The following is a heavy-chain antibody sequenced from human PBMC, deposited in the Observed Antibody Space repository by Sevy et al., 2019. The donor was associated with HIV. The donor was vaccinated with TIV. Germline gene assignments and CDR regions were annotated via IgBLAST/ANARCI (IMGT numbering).Heavy chain of an antibody. Sequence: GGSLRLSCEASGFTFSSYWMSWVRQAPGKGLEWVANIKEDGSVKYYVESVKGRFTISRDNAKNSVYLQMNSLRAEDXXXXXXXXXXGAAGSYXGLGTLVTVS. J-gene: IGHJ4*02. CDR3: XXXXGAAGSY. V-gene: IGHV3-7*01. CDR1: GFTFSSYW. D-gene: IGHD6-13*01. CDR2: IKEDGSVK.